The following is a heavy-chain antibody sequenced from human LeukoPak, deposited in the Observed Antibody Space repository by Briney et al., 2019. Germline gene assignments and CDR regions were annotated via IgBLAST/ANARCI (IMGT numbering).Heavy chain of an antibody. D-gene: IGHD2-2*01. CDR1: GGSFSGYY. J-gene: IGHJ6*03. CDR2: INHSGST. V-gene: IGHV4-34*01. CDR3: ARARYCSSTSCYALYYYYYYMDV. Sequence: SETLSLTCAVYGGSFSGYYWSWIRQPPGKGLEWIGEINHSGSTNYNPSLKGRVTISVDTSENQFSLKLSSVTAADTAVYYCARARYCSSTSCYALYYYYYYMDVWGKGTTVTVSS.